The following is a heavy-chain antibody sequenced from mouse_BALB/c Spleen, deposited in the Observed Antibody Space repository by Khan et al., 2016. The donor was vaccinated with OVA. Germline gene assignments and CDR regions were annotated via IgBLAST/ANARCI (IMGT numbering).Heavy chain of an antibody. CDR1: GFTFSDYY. V-gene: IGHV5-4*02. Sequence: EVELVESGGGLVKPGGSLKLSCAASGFTFSDYYMYWVRQTPEKRLEWVATISDGGIYTYYPDSVKGRFTISRDDAKNNLYLQMSSLKSEDTAMFYCVRGFYGNPFADWGQGTLVTVSA. D-gene: IGHD2-1*01. CDR2: ISDGGIYT. CDR3: VRGFYGNPFAD. J-gene: IGHJ3*01.